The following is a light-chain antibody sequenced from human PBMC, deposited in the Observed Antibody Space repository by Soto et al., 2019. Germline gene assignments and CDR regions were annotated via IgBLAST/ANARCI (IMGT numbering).Light chain of an antibody. CDR2: AAS. CDR3: QQLNSYPPYT. Sequence: DIQLTQSSSFLSASVGDIVTITCRSSQGISSYLAWYQQKPGKAPKLLIYAASTLQSGVPSRFSGSGSGTEFTLTISSLQPEDFATYYCQQLNSYPPYTFGQGTKLEIK. CDR1: QGISSY. J-gene: IGKJ2*01. V-gene: IGKV1-9*01.